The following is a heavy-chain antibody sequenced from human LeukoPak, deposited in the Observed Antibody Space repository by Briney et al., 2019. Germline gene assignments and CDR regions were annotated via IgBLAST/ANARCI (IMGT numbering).Heavy chain of an antibody. D-gene: IGHD2-2*02. V-gene: IGHV3-23*01. Sequence: GGSLRLSCAASEFTFTSYSMNCVRQAPGKGLEWVSGFSGSTGSTHYADSVKGRFTISRDNSRDTLSLQMNSLRGEDTAVYYCARGGMRGKISYTYYYMDVWGKGTTVTVSS. CDR3: ARGGMRGKISYTYYYMDV. CDR1: EFTFTSYS. CDR2: FSGSTGST. J-gene: IGHJ6*03.